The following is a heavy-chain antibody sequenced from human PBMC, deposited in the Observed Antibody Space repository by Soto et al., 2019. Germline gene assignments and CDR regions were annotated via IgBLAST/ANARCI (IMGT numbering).Heavy chain of an antibody. D-gene: IGHD2-8*01. CDR3: ASNGESYHEDGMDC. Sequence: QVQLVQSGAEVKKPGSSVKVSCKASGGTFSSSAISWVRPAPGPGLEWMGGIIPIFGTAEYAQKFQGRVTITADGSTRTDCMEVSSLRPEVTAVYDGASNGESYHEDGMDCWGHGTRVTVSS. CDR1: GGTFSSSA. J-gene: IGHJ6*02. V-gene: IGHV1-69*12. CDR2: IIPIFGTA.